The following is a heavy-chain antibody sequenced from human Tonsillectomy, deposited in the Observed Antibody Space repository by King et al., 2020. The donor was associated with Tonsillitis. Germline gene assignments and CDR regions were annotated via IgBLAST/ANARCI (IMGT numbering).Heavy chain of an antibody. Sequence: QLQESGPGLVKPSQTLSLTCAVSGGSISSGGYSWSWIRQPPGKGLEWIGYIHYSGSTYYNPSLKSRVTISVDRSKNQFSLKLSSVTAADTAVYYCARGITYYYDSSGYYELNWIDPWGQGTLVTVSS. J-gene: IGHJ5*02. CDR1: GGSISSGGYS. CDR3: ARGITYYYDSSGYYELNWIDP. D-gene: IGHD3-22*01. CDR2: IHYSGST. V-gene: IGHV4-30-4*07.